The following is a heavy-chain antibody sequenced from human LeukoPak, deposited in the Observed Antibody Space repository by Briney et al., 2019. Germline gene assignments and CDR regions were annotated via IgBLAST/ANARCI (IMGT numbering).Heavy chain of an antibody. D-gene: IGHD2-2*02. CDR1: GGSFSGYY. V-gene: IGHV4-34*01. Sequence: PSETLSLTCAVYGGSFSGYYWSWIRQPPGKGLEWIGEINHSGSTNYNPSLKSRVTISVDTSKNQFSLKLSSVTAADTAVYYCAKDIVVVPAAIPKRGADRFDPWGQEPWSPSPQ. J-gene: IGHJ5*02. CDR3: AKDIVVVPAAIPKRGADRFDP. CDR2: INHSGST.